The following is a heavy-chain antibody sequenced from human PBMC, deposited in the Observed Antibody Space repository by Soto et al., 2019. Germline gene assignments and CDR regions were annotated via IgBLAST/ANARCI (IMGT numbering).Heavy chain of an antibody. D-gene: IGHD2-15*01. CDR3: VRTSLVVAAATQGDY. Sequence: EEQLVESGGGLVQPGGSLRLSCAASGFTFSSSWMHWVRQAPGKGLEWVSRINSDGSSTRYADSVKGRFTISRDNAKNTLYLQMNSLRAEDTAVYYCVRTSLVVAAATQGDYWGQGTLVTVSS. V-gene: IGHV3-74*01. CDR1: GFTFSSSW. J-gene: IGHJ4*02. CDR2: INSDGSST.